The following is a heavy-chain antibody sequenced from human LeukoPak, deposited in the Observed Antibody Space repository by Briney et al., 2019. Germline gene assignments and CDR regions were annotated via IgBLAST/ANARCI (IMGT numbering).Heavy chain of an antibody. CDR2: IYHSGST. V-gene: IGHV4-38-2*02. J-gene: IGHJ5*02. D-gene: IGHD2-2*01. CDR1: GYSISSGYY. Sequence: SETLSLTCTVSGYSISSGYYWGWIRQPPGKGLEWIGSIYHSGSTYYNPSLKSRVTISVDTSKNQFSLKLSSVTAADTAVYYCARGLEEYQLLGNWFDPWGQGTLVTVSS. CDR3: ARGLEEYQLLGNWFDP.